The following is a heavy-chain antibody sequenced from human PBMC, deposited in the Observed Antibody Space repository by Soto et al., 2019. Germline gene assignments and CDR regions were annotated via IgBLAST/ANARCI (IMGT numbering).Heavy chain of an antibody. J-gene: IGHJ4*02. V-gene: IGHV3-30*18. Sequence: QVQLVESGGGVVHPGTSLRLSCVTSGFTFSSFAMDWVRQAPGKGLEWVAAISFDGRDISYRESVKGRFTISRDKFKNTVYLQMNSLRPEDTAVYYRAKESLDYFDSGRFYAPAFDHWGQGTLVTVSS. CDR3: AKESLDYFDSGRFYAPAFDH. CDR1: GFTFSSFA. CDR2: ISFDGRDI. D-gene: IGHD3-10*01.